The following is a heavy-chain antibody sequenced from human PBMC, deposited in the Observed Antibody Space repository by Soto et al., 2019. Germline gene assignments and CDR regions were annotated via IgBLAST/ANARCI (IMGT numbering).Heavy chain of an antibody. Sequence: QVQLQESGPGLVKPSQTLSLTCTVTGGSIGTGGYHWSWIRQHPGKGLEWIGYIYYSGTTYYNPSLKSRVIISVDTSKNQFSLKLSSVTAADTAVYYCARRVGATTAIDCWGQGTLVTVSS. D-gene: IGHD1-26*01. CDR3: ARRVGATTAIDC. J-gene: IGHJ4*02. CDR1: GGSIGTGGYH. CDR2: IYYSGTT. V-gene: IGHV4-31*03.